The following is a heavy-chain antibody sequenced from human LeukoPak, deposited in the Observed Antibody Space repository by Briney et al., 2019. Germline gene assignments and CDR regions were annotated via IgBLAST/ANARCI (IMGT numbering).Heavy chain of an antibody. CDR3: ARGDAELFDY. J-gene: IGHJ4*02. Sequence: SETLSLTCAVSGGSFSGYYWTWIRQPPGKGLEWIGEINHSGSTKYNPSLKSRVTISIDTSKNQFSLKVSSMTATDTAVYYCARGDAELFDYWGQGTLVTVSS. V-gene: IGHV4-34*01. CDR1: GGSFSGYY. D-gene: IGHD1-26*01. CDR2: INHSGST.